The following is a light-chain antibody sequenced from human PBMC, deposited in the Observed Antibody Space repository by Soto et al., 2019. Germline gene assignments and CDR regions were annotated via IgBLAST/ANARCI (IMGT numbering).Light chain of an antibody. V-gene: IGKV3-11*01. Sequence: EIGLTQSPATLSLSPGERATLSSRASQSVSSYLAWYQQKPGQAPRLLIYDASNRATGIPARFSGSGSGTDFTLTISSLEPEDFAVYYCQQRSNWPPSITFGQGTRLEIK. CDR1: QSVSSY. J-gene: IGKJ5*01. CDR3: QQRSNWPPSIT. CDR2: DAS.